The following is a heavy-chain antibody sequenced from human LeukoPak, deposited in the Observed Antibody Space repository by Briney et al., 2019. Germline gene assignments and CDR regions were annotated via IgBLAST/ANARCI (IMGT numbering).Heavy chain of an antibody. CDR3: ARGATISETGYFDF. J-gene: IGHJ4*02. D-gene: IGHD5-24*01. CDR2: IDHPNHI. Sequence: PSETLSLTCAVYGGSFSRYYWSWIRQSPGKGLEWIAEIDHPNHINYNPSIKSRVIIAVDTSKNQYSLKVRSLRAAGTAVYYCARGATISETGYFDFWGQGTPVTVSS. V-gene: IGHV4-34*01. CDR1: GGSFSRYY.